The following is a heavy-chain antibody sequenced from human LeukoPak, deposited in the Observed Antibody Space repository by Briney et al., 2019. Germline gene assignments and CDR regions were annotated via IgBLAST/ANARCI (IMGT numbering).Heavy chain of an antibody. CDR3: ARGVSGYTYGSYYYYYMDV. D-gene: IGHD5-18*01. CDR1: DGSISSYY. J-gene: IGHJ6*03. Sequence: SETLSLTCTVSDGSISSYYWSWIRQPPGKGLAWIGYIYTSGSTNYNPSLKSRVTISVDTSKNQFSLKLSSVTAADTAVYCCARGVSGYTYGSYYYYYMDVWGKGTTVTVSS. CDR2: IYTSGST. V-gene: IGHV4-4*09.